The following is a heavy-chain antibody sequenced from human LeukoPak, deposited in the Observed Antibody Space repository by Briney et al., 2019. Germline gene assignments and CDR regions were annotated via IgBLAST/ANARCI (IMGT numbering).Heavy chain of an antibody. CDR2: IYSGGST. CDR1: GFTVSSNY. V-gene: IGHV3-53*01. D-gene: IGHD2-2*01. CDR3: ARAPRYCSSTSCYDY. Sequence: GGSLRLSCAASGFTVSSNYMSWVRQAPGKGLEWVSVIYSGGSTYYADSVKGRFTISRGNSKNTLYLQMNSLRAEDTAVYYCARAPRYCSSTSCYDYWGQGTLVTVSS. J-gene: IGHJ4*02.